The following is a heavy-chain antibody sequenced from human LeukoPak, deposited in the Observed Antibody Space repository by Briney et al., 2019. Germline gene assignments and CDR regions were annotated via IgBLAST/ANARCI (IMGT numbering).Heavy chain of an antibody. V-gene: IGHV4-34*01. CDR1: GGSFSGYY. J-gene: IGHJ4*02. Sequence: SETLSLTCAVYGGSFSGYYWSWIRQPPGKGLEWIGEINHSGSTNYNPSLKSRVTISVDTSKNQFSLRLSSVTAADTAAYYCARAYGPFWGQGTLVTVSS. CDR3: ARAYGPF. CDR2: INHSGST. D-gene: IGHD3-10*01.